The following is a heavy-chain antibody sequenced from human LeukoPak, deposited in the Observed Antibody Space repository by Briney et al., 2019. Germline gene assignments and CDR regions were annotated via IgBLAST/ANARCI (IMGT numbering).Heavy chain of an antibody. CDR2: INPNSGGT. D-gene: IGHD3-10*01. Sequence: GASVKVSCKASGYTFTGYYMHWVRQAPGQGLEWMGWINPNSGGTNYAQKFQGRVTMTRDTSISTAYMELSRLRSDDTAVYYCARGGVVRGVTPRYYYMDVWGKGTTVTISS. CDR1: GYTFTGYY. CDR3: ARGGVVRGVTPRYYYMDV. J-gene: IGHJ6*03. V-gene: IGHV1-2*02.